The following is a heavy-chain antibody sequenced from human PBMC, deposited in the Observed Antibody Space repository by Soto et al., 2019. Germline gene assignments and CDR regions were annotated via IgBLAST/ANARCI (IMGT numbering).Heavy chain of an antibody. Sequence: SETLSLTCTVPGGSISSYYWSWIRQPPGKGLEWIGYIYYSGSTNYNPSLKSRVTISVDTSKNQFSLKLSSVTAADTAVYYCAAIQWLGAPTFGRDDDYWGQGTLVTVT. CDR2: IYYSGST. CDR1: GGSISSYY. V-gene: IGHV4-59*01. D-gene: IGHD3-16*01. J-gene: IGHJ4*02. CDR3: AAIQWLGAPTFGRDDDY.